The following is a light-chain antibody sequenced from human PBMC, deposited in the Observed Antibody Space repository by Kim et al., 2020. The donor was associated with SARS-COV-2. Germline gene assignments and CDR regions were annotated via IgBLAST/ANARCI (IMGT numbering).Light chain of an antibody. Sequence: GQRVTISCFGGNSNVGKNYVSWYQQVPGTAPKVVIYDDSDRPSGVPDRFSGSKSGTSATLDITGLQSGDEADYYCGTWDSDLSVGLFGGGTKVTVL. CDR1: NSNVGKNY. V-gene: IGLV1-51*01. J-gene: IGLJ3*02. CDR3: GTWDSDLSVGL. CDR2: DDS.